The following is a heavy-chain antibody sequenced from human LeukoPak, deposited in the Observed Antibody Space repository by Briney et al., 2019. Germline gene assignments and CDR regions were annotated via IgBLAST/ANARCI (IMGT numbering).Heavy chain of an antibody. Sequence: NTSETLSLTCAVSGGSISSGGYYWSWIRQPPGKGLEWIGYIYYSGSTNYNPSLKSRVTISVDTSKNQFSLKLSSVTAADTAVYYCARNYSLDVWGQGTTVTVSS. CDR3: ARNYSLDV. J-gene: IGHJ6*02. CDR2: IYYSGST. V-gene: IGHV4-61*08. CDR1: GGSISSGGYY. D-gene: IGHD1-7*01.